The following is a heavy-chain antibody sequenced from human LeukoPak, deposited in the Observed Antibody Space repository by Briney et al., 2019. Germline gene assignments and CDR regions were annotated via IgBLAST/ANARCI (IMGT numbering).Heavy chain of an antibody. Sequence: SETLSLTCTVSGGSISSSSYYWGWIRQPPGKGLEWIGSIYYSGSTYYNPSLKSRVTISVDTSKNQFSLKLGSVTAADTAVYYCARQESYYDFWSGYPYYFDYWGQGTLVTVSS. D-gene: IGHD3-3*01. CDR3: ARQESYYDFWSGYPYYFDY. CDR2: IYYSGST. V-gene: IGHV4-39*01. J-gene: IGHJ4*02. CDR1: GGSISSSSYY.